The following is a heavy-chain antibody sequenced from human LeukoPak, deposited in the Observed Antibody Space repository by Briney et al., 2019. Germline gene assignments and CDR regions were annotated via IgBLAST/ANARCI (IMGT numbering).Heavy chain of an antibody. CDR3: ARIGYCSSTSCRDAFDI. J-gene: IGHJ3*02. CDR1: GFTFSSYV. Sequence: PGGSLRLSCAASGFTFSSYVMGWVRQAPGKGLEWVANIKQDGSEKYYVDSVKGRFTISRDNAKNSLYLQMNSLRAEDTAVYYCARIGYCSSTSCRDAFDIWGQGTMVTVSS. CDR2: IKQDGSEK. V-gene: IGHV3-7*01. D-gene: IGHD2-2*01.